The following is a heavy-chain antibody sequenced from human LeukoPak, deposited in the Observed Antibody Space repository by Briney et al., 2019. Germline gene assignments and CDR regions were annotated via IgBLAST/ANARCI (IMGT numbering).Heavy chain of an antibody. V-gene: IGHV3-20*04. Sequence: GGSLRLSCAASGFTFDDYGMSWVRQASGKGLEWVSGINWNGGSTGYADSVKGRFTISRDNAKNSLYLQMNSLRAEDTALYYCAREEYSSSSYWFDPWGQGTLVTVSP. D-gene: IGHD6-13*01. J-gene: IGHJ5*02. CDR1: GFTFDDYG. CDR3: AREEYSSSSYWFDP. CDR2: INWNGGST.